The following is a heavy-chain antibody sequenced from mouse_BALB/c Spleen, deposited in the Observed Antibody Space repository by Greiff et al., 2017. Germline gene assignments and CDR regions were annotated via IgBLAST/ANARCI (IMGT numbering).Heavy chain of an antibody. Sequence: QVQLQRPGAELVRPGASVKLSCKASGYTFTSYWINWVKQRPGQGLEWIGNIYPSDSYTNYNQKFKDKATLTVDKSSSTAYMQLSSPTSEDSAVYYCTRGWLLPAMDYWGQGTSVTVSS. V-gene: IGHV1-69*02. CDR3: TRGWLLPAMDY. CDR1: GYTFTSYW. D-gene: IGHD2-3*01. CDR2: IYPSDSYT. J-gene: IGHJ4*01.